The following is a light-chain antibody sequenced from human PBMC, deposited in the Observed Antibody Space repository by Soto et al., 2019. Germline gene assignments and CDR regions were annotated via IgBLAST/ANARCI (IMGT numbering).Light chain of an antibody. Sequence: DIQMTQSPSTLSASVGDRVTITCRASQSISSWLAWYQQKPGKAPKLLIYKASSLESGVPSRFSGSGSGTEFTLTISSLQPDDFATYYGQQYNSYSPLTFGGGIKVEIK. CDR2: KAS. CDR3: QQYNSYSPLT. V-gene: IGKV1-5*03. CDR1: QSISSW. J-gene: IGKJ4*01.